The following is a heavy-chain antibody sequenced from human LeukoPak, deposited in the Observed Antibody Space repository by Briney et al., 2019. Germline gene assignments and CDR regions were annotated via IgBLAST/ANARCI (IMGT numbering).Heavy chain of an antibody. CDR2: IYTSGST. Sequence: SETLSLTCTVSRGSINSYYWGWIRQPPGKRLEWIGYIYTSGSTNYNPSLKSRVNISVDTSKNQFSLNLGSVTAADTAVYYCASLSYDNSGYRVRYMDVWGKGTTVTVSS. V-gene: IGHV4-4*09. J-gene: IGHJ6*03. D-gene: IGHD3-22*01. CDR1: RGSINSYY. CDR3: ASLSYDNSGYRVRYMDV.